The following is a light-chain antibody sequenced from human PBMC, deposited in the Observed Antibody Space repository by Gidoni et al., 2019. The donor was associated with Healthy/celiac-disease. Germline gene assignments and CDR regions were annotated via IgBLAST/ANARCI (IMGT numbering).Light chain of an antibody. CDR1: QSVSSSY. J-gene: IGKJ1*01. CDR2: VAS. Sequence: EIVLTQSPGTLSLSTGERATLSCRASQSVSSSYFAWYQQKPGQAPRLLSYVASIRSTGIPDRFSGSGSGTDFTLTISRLEPEDFAVYYCQQYGSSSVTFGQGTKVEIK. CDR3: QQYGSSSVT. V-gene: IGKV3-20*01.